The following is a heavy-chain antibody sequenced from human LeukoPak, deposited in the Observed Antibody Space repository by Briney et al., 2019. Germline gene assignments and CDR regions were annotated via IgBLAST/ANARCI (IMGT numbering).Heavy chain of an antibody. Sequence: GASVKVSCKASGYTFTSCYMHWVRQAPGQGLEWMGIFNPSGISTSYARKFQGRVTMTRDMSTSTVYMELSSLRSEDTAVYYCAKGGFFLREPPGYWGQGTLVTVSS. V-gene: IGHV1-46*01. CDR1: GYTFTSCY. CDR3: AKGGFFLREPPGY. CDR2: FNPSGIST. J-gene: IGHJ4*02. D-gene: IGHD3-16*01.